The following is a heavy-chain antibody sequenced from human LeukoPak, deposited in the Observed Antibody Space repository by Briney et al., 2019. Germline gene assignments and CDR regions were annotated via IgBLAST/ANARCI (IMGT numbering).Heavy chain of an antibody. V-gene: IGHV3-7*01. CDR1: GFAFSDYW. D-gene: IGHD2-8*01. CDR3: ATATNTLDY. CDR2: IKQDGSEK. Sequence: GGSLRLSCVASGFAFSDYWMAWVRQAPGQGLEWVANIKQDGSEKNYVDSVRGRLTISRDNAKNSLYLQINSLRAEDTAVYYCATATNTLDYWGQGTLVTVSS. J-gene: IGHJ4*02.